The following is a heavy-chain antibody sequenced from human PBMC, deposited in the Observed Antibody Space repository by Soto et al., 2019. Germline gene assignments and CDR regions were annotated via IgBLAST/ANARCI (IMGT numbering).Heavy chain of an antibody. D-gene: IGHD6-13*01. J-gene: IGHJ3*02. Sequence: ASVKVSCKASGYTFTSYYMHWVRQAPGQGLEWMGIINPSGGSTSYAQKFQGRVTMTRDTSTSTVYMELSSLRSEDTAVYYCAKGPKLYSSTPDDAFDIWGQGTMVTVSS. V-gene: IGHV1-46*01. CDR3: AKGPKLYSSTPDDAFDI. CDR1: GYTFTSYY. CDR2: INPSGGST.